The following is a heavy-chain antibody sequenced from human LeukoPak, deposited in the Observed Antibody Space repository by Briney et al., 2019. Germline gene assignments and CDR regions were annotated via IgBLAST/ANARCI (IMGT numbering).Heavy chain of an antibody. CDR3: ARQYSSSWYRSESFQH. D-gene: IGHD6-13*01. V-gene: IGHV4-30-2*01. Sequence: SETLSLTCTVSGGSISSGGYYWSWIRQPPGKGLEWIGYIYHSGSTYYNPSLKSRVTISVDRSKNQFSLKLSSVTAADTAVYYCARQYSSSWYRSESFQHWGQGTLVTVSS. J-gene: IGHJ1*01. CDR2: IYHSGST. CDR1: GGSISSGGYY.